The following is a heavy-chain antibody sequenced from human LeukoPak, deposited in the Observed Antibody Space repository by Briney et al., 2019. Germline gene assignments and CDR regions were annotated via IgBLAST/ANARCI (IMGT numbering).Heavy chain of an antibody. D-gene: IGHD3-22*01. CDR1: GFTFSSYA. Sequence: GGSLRLSCAASGFTFSSYAMHWVRQAPGKGLEWVAVISYDGSNKYYADSVKGRFTISRDNSKNTLYLQMNSLRAEDTAVYYCARDSDSSSRYMDYFDYWGQGALVTVSS. CDR3: ARDSDSSSRYMDYFDY. V-gene: IGHV3-30-3*01. CDR2: ISYDGSNK. J-gene: IGHJ4*02.